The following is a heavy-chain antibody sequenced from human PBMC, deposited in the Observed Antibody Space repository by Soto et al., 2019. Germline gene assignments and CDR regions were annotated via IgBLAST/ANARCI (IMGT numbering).Heavy chain of an antibody. Sequence: VGSLRLSCAASGFTFSSYGMHWVRQAPGKGLEWVAVISYDGSNKYYADSVKGRFTISRDNSKNTLYLQMNSLRAEDTAVYCCAKSIGLLSGYYYGMDVWGQGTTVTVSS. CDR3: AKSIGLLSGYYYGMDV. D-gene: IGHD3-10*01. J-gene: IGHJ6*02. CDR2: ISYDGSNK. CDR1: GFTFSSYG. V-gene: IGHV3-30*18.